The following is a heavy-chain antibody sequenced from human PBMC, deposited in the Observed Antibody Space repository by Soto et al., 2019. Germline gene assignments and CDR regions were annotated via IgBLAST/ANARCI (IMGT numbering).Heavy chain of an antibody. CDR1: GGSISSYY. J-gene: IGHJ4*02. Sequence: PSETLSLTCTVSGGSISSYYWSWIRQPPGKGLEWIGYIYYSGSTNYNPSLKSRVNISVDTSKNQFSLKLSSVTAADTAVYYCARDRGKTFDYWGQGTLVTVSS. V-gene: IGHV4-59*01. CDR3: ARDRGKTFDY. CDR2: IYYSGST.